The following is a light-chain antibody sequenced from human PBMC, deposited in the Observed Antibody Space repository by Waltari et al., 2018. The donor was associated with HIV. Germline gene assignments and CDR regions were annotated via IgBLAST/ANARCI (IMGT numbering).Light chain of an antibody. CDR2: SVS. V-gene: IGKV1-9*01. CDR3: QQLKTYPLS. CDR1: QGVGSY. Sequence: IQLTQSPSFLSASVGERLTITCRATQGVGSYLAWYQQKPGNAPNLLIYSVSILQTGVPSRFSGSGSGTEFTLTITDLQHEDFATYYCQQLKTYPLSFGGGTKVEIK. J-gene: IGKJ4*01.